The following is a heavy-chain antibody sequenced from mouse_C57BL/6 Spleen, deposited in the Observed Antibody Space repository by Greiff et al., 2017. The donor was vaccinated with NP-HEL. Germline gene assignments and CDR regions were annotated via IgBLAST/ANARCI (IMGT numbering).Heavy chain of an antibody. V-gene: IGHV1-69*01. D-gene: IGHD1-1*01. Sequence: QVHVKQPGAELVMPGASVKLSCKASGYTFTSYWMHWVKQRPGQGLEWIGEIDPSDSYTNYNQKFKGKSTLTVDKSSSTAYMQLSSLTSEDSAVYYCARRFTTVRYWYFDVWGTGTTVTVSS. CDR2: IDPSDSYT. J-gene: IGHJ1*03. CDR1: GYTFTSYW. CDR3: ARRFTTVRYWYFDV.